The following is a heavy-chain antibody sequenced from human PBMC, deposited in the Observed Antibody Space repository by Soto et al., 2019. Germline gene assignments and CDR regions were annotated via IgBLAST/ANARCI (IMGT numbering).Heavy chain of an antibody. D-gene: IGHD3-16*01. V-gene: IGHV3-9*01. CDR3: AKDVPLGGWGGMDV. CDR2: ISWNSGSI. CDR1: GFTFDDYA. Sequence: EVQLVESGGGLVQPGRSLRLSCAASGFTFDDYAMHWVRQAPGKGLEWVSGISWNSGSIGYADSVKGRFTISRDNAENSLYLQMNRLRAGDTALYYCAKDVPLGGWGGMDVWGQGTTVTVSS. J-gene: IGHJ6*02.